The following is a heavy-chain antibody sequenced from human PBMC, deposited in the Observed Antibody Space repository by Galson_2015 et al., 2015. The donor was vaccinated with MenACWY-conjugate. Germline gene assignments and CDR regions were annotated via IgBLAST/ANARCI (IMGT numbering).Heavy chain of an antibody. D-gene: IGHD5-12*01. CDR3: ARTPRSYSGYTFEK. V-gene: IGHV3-11*06. Sequence: SLRLSCAASGFTFSDYYMSWIRQAPGKGLEWVAYISSGHTYSNHADSVKGRFTISRDNAKNSLFLQMNSLRAEDTAVYFCARTPRSYSGYTFEKWGQGTLVTVSS. CDR2: ISSGHTYS. CDR1: GFTFSDYY. J-gene: IGHJ4*02.